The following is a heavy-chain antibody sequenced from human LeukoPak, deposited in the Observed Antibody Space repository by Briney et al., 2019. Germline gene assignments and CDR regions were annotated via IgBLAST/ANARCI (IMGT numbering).Heavy chain of an antibody. Sequence: SETLSLTCTVSGGSISSSSYYWGWIRQPPGKGLEWIGSIYYSGSTYYNPSLKSRVTISVDTSKNQFSLKLSSVTAADTAVYYCAMAWFGELLPNWFDPWGQGTLVTVSS. D-gene: IGHD3-10*01. V-gene: IGHV4-39*01. CDR2: IYYSGST. CDR3: AMAWFGELLPNWFDP. CDR1: GGSISSSSYY. J-gene: IGHJ5*02.